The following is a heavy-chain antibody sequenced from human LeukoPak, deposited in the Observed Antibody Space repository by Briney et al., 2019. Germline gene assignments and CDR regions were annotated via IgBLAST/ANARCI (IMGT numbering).Heavy chain of an antibody. Sequence: GGSLRLSCAASGFTFSSYGMHWVRQAPGKGLEWVAFIRYDGSNKYYADSVKGRFTISRDNSKNTLYLQMNSLRAEDTAVYYCAKGHRIAIRAFDIWGQGTMVTVSS. CDR2: IRYDGSNK. CDR1: GFTFSSYG. J-gene: IGHJ3*02. V-gene: IGHV3-30*02. D-gene: IGHD2-21*01. CDR3: AKGHRIAIRAFDI.